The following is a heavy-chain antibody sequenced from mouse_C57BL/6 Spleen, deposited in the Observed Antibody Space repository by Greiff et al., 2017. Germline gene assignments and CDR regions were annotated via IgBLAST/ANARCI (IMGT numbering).Heavy chain of an antibody. Sequence: QVQLQQPGAELVKPGASVKLSCKASGYTFTSYWMHWVKQRPGQGLEWIGMIHPNSGSTNYNEKFKSKATLTVEKSSSTAYMQLSSLTSEDSAVYYCARLRDGYYFDYWGQGTTLTVSS. J-gene: IGHJ2*01. D-gene: IGHD2-3*01. CDR2: IHPNSGST. V-gene: IGHV1-64*01. CDR1: GYTFTSYW. CDR3: ARLRDGYYFDY.